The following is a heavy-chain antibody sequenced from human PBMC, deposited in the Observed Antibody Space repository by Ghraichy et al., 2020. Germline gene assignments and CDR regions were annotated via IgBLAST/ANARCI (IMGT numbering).Heavy chain of an antibody. CDR1: GASITSGPHY. J-gene: IGHJ4*02. D-gene: IGHD3-10*01. CDR2: ISYSGSV. CDR3: ATATLTYDFGSGSYYFDQ. V-gene: IGHV4-31*11. Sequence: SETLSLTCVVSGASITSGPHYWSWIRQHPGQGLEWIGFISYSGSVYYNPSLKSRLSISLDTSENQFSLKLTSVTAADTAVYYCATATLTYDFGSGSYYFDQWGQGTLVTVSS.